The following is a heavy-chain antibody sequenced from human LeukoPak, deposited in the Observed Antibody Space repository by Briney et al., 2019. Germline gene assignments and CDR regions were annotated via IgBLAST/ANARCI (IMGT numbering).Heavy chain of an antibody. CDR2: ISGNGGSI. J-gene: IGHJ4*02. CDR1: GFTFHYYA. V-gene: IGHV3-23*01. CDR3: ARDQSPQGGYDYTVGY. Sequence: PGGSLRLSCAASGFTFHYYAMTWVRQAPGQGLEWISIISGNGGSIYYAESVQGRFTISRDNSKNTLYLQMNSLRAEDTAVYYCARDQSPQGGYDYTVGYWGQGTLVTVSS. D-gene: IGHD5-12*01.